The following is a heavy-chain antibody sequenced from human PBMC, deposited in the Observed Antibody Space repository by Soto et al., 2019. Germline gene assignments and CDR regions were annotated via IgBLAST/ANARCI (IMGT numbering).Heavy chain of an antibody. V-gene: IGHV1-2*04. CDR2: INPNSGGT. CDR1: GYTFTGYY. J-gene: IGHJ6*02. D-gene: IGHD5-12*01. CDR3: AREVATSHYYYYYYGMDV. Sequence: ASVKVSCKASGYTFTGYYMHWVRQAPGQGLEWMGWINPNSGGTNYAQKFQGWVTMTRDTSISTAYMELSRLRSDDTAVYYCAREVATSHYYYYYYGMDVWGQGTTVTVSS.